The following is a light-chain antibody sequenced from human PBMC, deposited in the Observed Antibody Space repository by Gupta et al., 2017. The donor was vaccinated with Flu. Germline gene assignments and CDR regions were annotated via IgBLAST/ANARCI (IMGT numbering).Light chain of an antibody. CDR2: GTS. CDR3: QQYNNWTPAWT. V-gene: IGKV3-15*01. Sequence: EIVMTQSPATLSVSPGERATLSCRASQSVSNNLVWYQQKPGQAPRLLIYGTSTRATGIPARFSGSGSGTHFTLTISSLQSEDFAVYYCQQYNNWTPAWTFGQGTRVEIK. J-gene: IGKJ1*01. CDR1: QSVSNN.